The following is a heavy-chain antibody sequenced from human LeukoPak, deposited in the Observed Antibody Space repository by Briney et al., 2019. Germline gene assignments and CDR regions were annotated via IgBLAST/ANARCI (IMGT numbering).Heavy chain of an antibody. V-gene: IGHV5-51*07. CDR1: GYSFTSYW. Sequence: GESLKISCKGSGYSFTSYWIGWVHQMPGKGLEWMGIIYPGDSDTRYSPSFQGQVTISADKSISTAYLQWSSLKASDTAMYYCASRTGRKGDAFDIWGQGTMVTVSS. J-gene: IGHJ3*02. CDR3: ASRTGRKGDAFDI. CDR2: IYPGDSDT. D-gene: IGHD1-1*01.